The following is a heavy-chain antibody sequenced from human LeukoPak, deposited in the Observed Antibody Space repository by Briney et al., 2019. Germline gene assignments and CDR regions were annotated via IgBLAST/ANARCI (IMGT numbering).Heavy chain of an antibody. V-gene: IGHV5-51*01. CDR1: GYRFTNYW. CDR3: ARLENGDYSFLYFDY. J-gene: IGHJ4*02. CDR2: IYPGDSAT. D-gene: IGHD4-17*01. Sequence: GESLKISCKGSGYRFTNYWIGWVRQMPGKGLEWMGIIYPGDSATRYSPSFEGQVTISADKSISTAYLQWSSLKASDTAMYYCARLENGDYSFLYFDYWGQGTLVTVSS.